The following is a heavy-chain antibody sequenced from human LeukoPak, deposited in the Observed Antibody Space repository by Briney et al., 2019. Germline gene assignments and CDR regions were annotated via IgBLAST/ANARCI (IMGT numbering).Heavy chain of an antibody. CDR2: INPGGSEK. J-gene: IGHJ4*02. D-gene: IGHD3-16*01. CDR1: GFTFSRHL. V-gene: IGHV3-7*01. CDR3: ARAPAFGTVEY. Sequence: GGALRLSCAASGFTFSRHLRRWVRQAPGKGLEWVANINPGGSEKYPVGSVKGRFTVTSDNANTSLYLQMNRLRDEDSAVYYCARAPAFGTVEYWGQGTLVPVSS.